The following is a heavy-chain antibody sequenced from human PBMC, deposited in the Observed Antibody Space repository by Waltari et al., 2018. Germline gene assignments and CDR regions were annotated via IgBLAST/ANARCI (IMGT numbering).Heavy chain of an antibody. Sequence: QVQLVESGGGVVQPGGSLRLSCAASGFTFSSYGMHWVRQAPGKGLEWVAFIRYDGSNKYYADSVKGRFTISRDNSKNTLYLQMNSLRAEDTAVYYCAKDLYGGNLCAFDIWGQGTMVTVSS. CDR1: GFTFSSYG. CDR3: AKDLYGGNLCAFDI. J-gene: IGHJ3*02. V-gene: IGHV3-30*02. CDR2: IRYDGSNK. D-gene: IGHD2-21*02.